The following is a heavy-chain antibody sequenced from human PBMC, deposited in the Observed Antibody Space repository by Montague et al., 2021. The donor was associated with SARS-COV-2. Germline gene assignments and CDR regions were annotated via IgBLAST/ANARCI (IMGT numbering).Heavy chain of an antibody. Sequence: TLSLTCTVSGGSVSNGLYYWSWIRPPAGKGLEWIRRIYTSGTTTYNPSLESRVTIALDTYQNQLSLKLVSVTAADTAIYYCARDRDDPLTGYSNDAFDFWGQGTMVTVSS. J-gene: IGHJ3*01. D-gene: IGHD3-9*01. CDR3: ARDRDDPLTGYSNDAFDF. V-gene: IGHV4-61*02. CDR2: IYTSGTT. CDR1: GGSVSNGLYY.